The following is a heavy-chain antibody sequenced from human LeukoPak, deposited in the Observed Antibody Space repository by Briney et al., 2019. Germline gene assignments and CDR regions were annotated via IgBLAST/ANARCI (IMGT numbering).Heavy chain of an antibody. CDR1: GFTFSSYW. V-gene: IGHV3-7*01. CDR3: ARDAYDKSGYPHY. J-gene: IGHJ4*02. CDR2: IREDGGLK. D-gene: IGHD3-22*01. Sequence: GGSLRLSCAASGFTFSSYWMSWVRQAPGKGLEWVANIREDGGLKNYVESVKGRFTIFRDNAQNLVYLQMNSLRAEDTAIYYCARDAYDKSGYPHYWGQGTLVTVSS.